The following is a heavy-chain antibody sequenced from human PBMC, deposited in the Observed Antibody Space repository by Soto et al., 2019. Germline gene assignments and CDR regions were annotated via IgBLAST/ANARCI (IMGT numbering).Heavy chain of an antibody. CDR3: TRGVSRPSSWDSDY. V-gene: IGHV4-34*01. CDR1: GESFSGYY. D-gene: IGHD6-13*01. J-gene: IGHJ4*02. Sequence: SETLSLTCAVYGESFSGYYWSWSRQPPGKGVESIAEIHDTGSTNSNPSPNSRAIVSLDTSRNQFSLKLSSVTAADTDFYYYTRGVSRPSSWDSDYWGQGXLVTVYS. CDR2: IHDTGST.